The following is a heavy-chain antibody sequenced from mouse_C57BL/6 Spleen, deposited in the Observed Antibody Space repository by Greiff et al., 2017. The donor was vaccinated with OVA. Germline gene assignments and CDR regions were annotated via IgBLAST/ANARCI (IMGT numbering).Heavy chain of an antibody. V-gene: IGHV10-1*01. D-gene: IGHD1-1*01. CDR3: VRTTVVARVAMDY. CDR2: IRSKSNNYAT. CDR1: GFSFNTYA. Sequence: EVKLVESGGGLVQPKGSLKLSCAASGFSFNTYAMNWVRQAPGKGLEWVARIRSKSNNYATYYADSVKDRFTISRDDSESMLYLQMNNLKTEDTAMYYCVRTTVVARVAMDYWGQGTSVTVSS. J-gene: IGHJ4*01.